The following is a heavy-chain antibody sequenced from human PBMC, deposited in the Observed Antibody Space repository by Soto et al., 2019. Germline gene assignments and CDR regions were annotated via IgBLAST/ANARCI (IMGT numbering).Heavy chain of an antibody. J-gene: IGHJ6*02. CDR3: AKGIGSSSSNYYYYYGMDV. CDR1: GFTFSSYG. Sequence: QVQLVESGGGVVQPGRSLRLSCAASGFTFSSYGMHWVRQAPGKGLEWVAVISYDGSIKYYADSVKGRFTISRDNSKNTLYLQMNSLRAEDTAVYYCAKGIGSSSSNYYYYYGMDVWGQGTTVTVSS. CDR2: ISYDGSIK. D-gene: IGHD6-6*01. V-gene: IGHV3-30*18.